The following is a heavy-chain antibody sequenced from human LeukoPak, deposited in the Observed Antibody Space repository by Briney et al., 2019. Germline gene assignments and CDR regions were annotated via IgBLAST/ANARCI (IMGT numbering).Heavy chain of an antibody. Sequence: RGESLKISCKGSGYSFTSYWIGWVRQMPGKDLEWMGAIYPGDSDTTYSPSHQGQVTISADKSATTAYLQWNSLKASDTAIYYCARLMTLVRGGLKRLPRSCGMDVWGQGTTVTVS. CDR3: ARLMTLVRGGLKRLPRSCGMDV. CDR2: IYPGDSDT. CDR1: GYSFTSYW. V-gene: IGHV5-51*01. J-gene: IGHJ6*02. D-gene: IGHD3-10*01.